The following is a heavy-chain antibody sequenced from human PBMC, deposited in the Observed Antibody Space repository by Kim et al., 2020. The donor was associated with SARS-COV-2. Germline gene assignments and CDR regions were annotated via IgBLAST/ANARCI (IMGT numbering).Heavy chain of an antibody. J-gene: IGHJ4*02. CDR3: ARRVAVAGTAWGY. V-gene: IGHV5-51*01. D-gene: IGHD6-19*01. CDR1: GYRFTSYW. CDR2: IYPGDSDT. Sequence: GESLQISCKCSGYRFTSYWIGWVRHMPGKGLEWMGIIYPGDSDTRYSPSFQGQVTISADKSISTAYLQWSSLKASDTAMYYCARRVAVAGTAWGYWGQGTLVSVSS.